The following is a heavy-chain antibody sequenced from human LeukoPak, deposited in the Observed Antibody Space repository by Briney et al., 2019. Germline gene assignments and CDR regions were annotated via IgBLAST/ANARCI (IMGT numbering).Heavy chain of an antibody. CDR2: LYSTESP. J-gene: IGHJ4*02. CDR1: GGSISSYY. D-gene: IGHD6-19*01. Sequence: SETLSLTCTVSGGSISSYYWSWIRQPPGKGLELIGSLYSTESPKFNPTLASRVTMSLDTSKSQFFLKLSSVTAEDSAMYYCARFRSGGWFYFDSWGQGTLVTVSS. V-gene: IGHV4-59*01. CDR3: ARFRSGGWFYFDS.